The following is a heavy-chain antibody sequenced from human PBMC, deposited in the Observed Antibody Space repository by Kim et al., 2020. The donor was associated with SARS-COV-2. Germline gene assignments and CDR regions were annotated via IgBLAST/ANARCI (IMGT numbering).Heavy chain of an antibody. Sequence: ASVKVSCKASGYTFTSYGISWVRQAPGQGLEWMGWISAYNGNTNYAQKLQGRVTMTTDTSTSTAYMELRSLRSDDTAVYYCARAGRYFDWPDSDAFDIWGQGTMVTVSS. CDR3: ARAGRYFDWPDSDAFDI. CDR1: GYTFTSYG. CDR2: ISAYNGNT. V-gene: IGHV1-18*01. D-gene: IGHD3-9*01. J-gene: IGHJ3*02.